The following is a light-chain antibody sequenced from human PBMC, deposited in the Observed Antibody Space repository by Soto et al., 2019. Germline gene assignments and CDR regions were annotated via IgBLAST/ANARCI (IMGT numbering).Light chain of an antibody. CDR1: QSVTSNY. CDR2: GAS. V-gene: IGKV3-20*01. Sequence: EIVLTQSPGTLSLSPGERATLSCRASQSVTSNYLAWYQQKPGQAPRLLVYGASSRATGIPDRFSGSGSGTDFTLTISRLEPEDFAAYYCLQNTSSPTFVGGT. CDR3: LQNTSSPT. J-gene: IGKJ4*01.